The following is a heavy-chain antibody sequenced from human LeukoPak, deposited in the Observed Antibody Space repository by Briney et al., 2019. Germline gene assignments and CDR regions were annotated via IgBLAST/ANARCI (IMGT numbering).Heavy chain of an antibody. CDR2: IIPILGIA. D-gene: IGHD7-27*01. CDR3: ARGGKSELGTCDH. Sequence: ASVKVSCKASGGTFSSYAISWVRQAPGQGLEWMGRIIPILGIANYAQKFQGRVTITADKSTSTAYMELSSLRSEDTAVYYCARGGKSELGTCDHWGQGTLVTVSS. V-gene: IGHV1-69*04. J-gene: IGHJ4*02. CDR1: GGTFSSYA.